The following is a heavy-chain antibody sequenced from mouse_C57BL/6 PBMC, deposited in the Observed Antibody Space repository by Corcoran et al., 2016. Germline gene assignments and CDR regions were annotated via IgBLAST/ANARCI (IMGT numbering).Heavy chain of an antibody. CDR1: GYTFTTYG. J-gene: IGHJ4*01. V-gene: IGHV9-3*01. D-gene: IGHD1-1*01. Sequence: QIQLVQYGPELKKPGETVKISCKDSGYTFTTYGMSWVKQAPGKGLKWMGWINTYSGVPTYADDFKGRFAFSLETSASTAYLQINNLKNEDTATYFCARKNYGSSYYYAMDYWGQGTSVTVSS. CDR3: ARKNYGSSYYYAMDY. CDR2: INTYSGVP.